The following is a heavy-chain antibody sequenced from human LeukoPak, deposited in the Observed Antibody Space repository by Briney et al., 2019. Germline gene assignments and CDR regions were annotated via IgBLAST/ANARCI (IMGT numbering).Heavy chain of an antibody. Sequence: ASVKVSCKGSGGTFTNNAISWVRQAPGQGLEWMGGIIPRFTPNYAQHFQGRVTITTDEATTTAYLELSNLRSDDTAVYYCARGLCSSTSCYRYYYYMDVWGKGTTVTVSS. D-gene: IGHD2-2*01. CDR1: GGTFTNNA. CDR3: ARGLCSSTSCYRYYYYMDV. V-gene: IGHV1-69*05. J-gene: IGHJ6*03. CDR2: IIPRFTP.